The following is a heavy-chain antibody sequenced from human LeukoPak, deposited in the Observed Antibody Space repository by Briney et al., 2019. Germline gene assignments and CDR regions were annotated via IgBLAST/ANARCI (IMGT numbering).Heavy chain of an antibody. D-gene: IGHD3-3*01. CDR3: ARARYDFWSGYLHPMDV. Sequence: ASVKVSCKASGYTFTSYGISWVRQAPGQGLEWMGWISAYNGNTNYAQKLQGRVTMTTDTSTSTAYMELRSLRSDDTAVYYCARARYDFWSGYLHPMDVWGKGTTVTVSS. CDR2: ISAYNGNT. CDR1: GYTFTSYG. J-gene: IGHJ6*03. V-gene: IGHV1-18*01.